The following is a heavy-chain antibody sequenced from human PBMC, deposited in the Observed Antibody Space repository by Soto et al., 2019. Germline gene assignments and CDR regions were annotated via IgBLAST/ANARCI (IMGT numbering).Heavy chain of an antibody. D-gene: IGHD6-19*01. Sequence: PGGSLRLSCAASGFTFSSYAMSWVRQAPGKGLEWVSAISGSGGSTYYADYVKGRFTISRDNSKKTFYLQMNSLRAEDTAVYYCSKDQAVAGPLYYYYYGMDVWGQGTTVTVSS. J-gene: IGHJ6*02. CDR3: SKDQAVAGPLYYYYYGMDV. V-gene: IGHV3-23*01. CDR1: GFTFSSYA. CDR2: ISGSGGST.